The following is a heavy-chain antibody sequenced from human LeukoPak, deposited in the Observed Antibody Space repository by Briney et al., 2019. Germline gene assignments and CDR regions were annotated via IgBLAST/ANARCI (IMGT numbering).Heavy chain of an antibody. D-gene: IGHD1-1*01. CDR3: ARHGTLGWNDLDY. CDR1: GGSISSYY. J-gene: IGHJ4*02. CDR2: IYYSGST. Sequence: SETLSLTCTVSGGSISSYYWSWIRQPPGKGLEWIGYIYYSGSTNYNPSLKSRVTISVDTSKNQFSLKLSSVTAADTAVYYCARHGTLGWNDLDYWGQGTLVTVSS. V-gene: IGHV4-59*01.